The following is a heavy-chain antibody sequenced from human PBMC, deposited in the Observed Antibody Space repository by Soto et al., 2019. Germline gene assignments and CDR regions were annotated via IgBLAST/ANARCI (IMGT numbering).Heavy chain of an antibody. CDR1: SASISSSSYT. Sequence: QLQLQESGPGLVKPSETLSLTCTVSSASISSSSYTWGWIRQPPGKGLEWIGSIYYSGSTYYNPSPNSRVTVSVDTSKNQFSLKVTSVPAADTAVYYCARLHGYCISSSCHGHYAMDVWGQGTTVTVSS. CDR2: IYYSGST. D-gene: IGHD2-2*01. CDR3: ARLHGYCISSSCHGHYAMDV. J-gene: IGHJ6*02. V-gene: IGHV4-39*01.